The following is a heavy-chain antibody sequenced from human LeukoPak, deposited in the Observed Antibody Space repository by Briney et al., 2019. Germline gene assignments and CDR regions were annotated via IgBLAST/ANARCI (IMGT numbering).Heavy chain of an antibody. V-gene: IGHV4-59*01. CDR2: VYYSGGT. J-gene: IGHJ3*02. CDR3: ARVDCSGGSCYSNRGAFDI. Sequence: SETLSLTCTVSGGSISSYYWSWIRQPPGKGLEWIGYVYYSGGTNYNPSLKSRVTISVDTSKNQFSLKLSSVTAADTAVYYCARVDCSGGSCYSNRGAFDIWGQGTMVTVSS. CDR1: GGSISSYY. D-gene: IGHD2-15*01.